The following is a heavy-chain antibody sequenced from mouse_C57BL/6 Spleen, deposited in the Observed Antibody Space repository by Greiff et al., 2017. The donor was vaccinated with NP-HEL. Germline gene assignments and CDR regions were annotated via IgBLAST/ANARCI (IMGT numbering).Heavy chain of an antibody. Sequence: VQLQQPGAELVKPGASVKMSCKASGYTFTSYWITWVKQRPGQGLEWIGDIYPGSGSTNYNEKFKSKATLTVDTSSSTAYMQLSSLTSEDSAVYYCARSHYYGSSYSYWYFDVWGTGTTVTVSS. D-gene: IGHD1-1*01. J-gene: IGHJ1*03. CDR3: ARSHYYGSSYSYWYFDV. V-gene: IGHV1-55*01. CDR2: IYPGSGST. CDR1: GYTFTSYW.